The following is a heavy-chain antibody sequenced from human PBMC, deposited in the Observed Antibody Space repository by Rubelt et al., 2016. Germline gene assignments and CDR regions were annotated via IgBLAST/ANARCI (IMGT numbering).Heavy chain of an antibody. Sequence: EVQLLESGGGLVQPGGSLRLPCAASGFTFSSYAMSWVRQAPGQGLEWVSAISGSGGSTYYADSVKGRFTISRDNSKNTLYLQMNSLRAEDTAVYYCAKGKQWPGPFDYWGQGTLVTVSS. J-gene: IGHJ4*02. V-gene: IGHV3-23*01. CDR3: AKGKQWPGPFDY. D-gene: IGHD6-19*01. CDR1: GFTFSSYA. CDR2: ISGSGGST.